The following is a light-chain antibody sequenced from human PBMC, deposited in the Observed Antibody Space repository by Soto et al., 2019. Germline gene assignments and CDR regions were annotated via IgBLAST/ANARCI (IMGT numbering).Light chain of an antibody. Sequence: DIQMTQSPSTLSASVGDRVTITCRASQSIKSWLAWYQQKPGKAPKLLIYEASSLESGVPSRFGGGGSGTEFTLTINSLQPEDFATYYCQQLNSYPRTFGQGTKVDIK. V-gene: IGKV1-5*03. CDR3: QQLNSYPRT. CDR1: QSIKSW. J-gene: IGKJ1*01. CDR2: EAS.